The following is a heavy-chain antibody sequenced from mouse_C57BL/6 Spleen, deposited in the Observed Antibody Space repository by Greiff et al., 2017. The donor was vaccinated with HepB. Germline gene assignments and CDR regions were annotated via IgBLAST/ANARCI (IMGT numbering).Heavy chain of an antibody. D-gene: IGHD1-1*01. CDR1: GFNIKDDY. Sequence: EVQLQQSGAELVRPGASVKLSCTASGFNIKDDYMHWVKQRPEQDLEWIGWIDPENGDTEYASKFQGKATITADTSSNTAYLQLSSLTSEDTAVYYCTTPFTTVVATRYFDVWGTGTTVTVSS. J-gene: IGHJ1*03. V-gene: IGHV14-4*01. CDR3: TTPFTTVVATRYFDV. CDR2: IDPENGDT.